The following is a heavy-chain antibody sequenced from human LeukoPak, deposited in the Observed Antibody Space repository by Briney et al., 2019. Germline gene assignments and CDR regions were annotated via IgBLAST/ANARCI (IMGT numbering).Heavy chain of an antibody. V-gene: IGHV3-9*01. CDR1: GFTFDDYA. Sequence: GGSLRLSCAASGFTFDDYAMHWVRQAPGKGLEWVSGISWNSGSIGHADSVKGRFTISRDNAKNSLYLQMNSLRAEDTAVYYCAKDFVRITMVRGVIADYWGQGTLVTVSS. CDR2: ISWNSGSI. D-gene: IGHD3-10*01. CDR3: AKDFVRITMVRGVIADY. J-gene: IGHJ4*02.